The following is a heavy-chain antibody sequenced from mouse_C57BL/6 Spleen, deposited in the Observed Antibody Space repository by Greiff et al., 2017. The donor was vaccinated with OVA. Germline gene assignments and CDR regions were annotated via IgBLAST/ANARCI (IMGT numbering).Heavy chain of an antibody. CDR1: GYSITSDY. CDR3: ARGYYESSYWYFDV. J-gene: IGHJ1*03. V-gene: IGHV3-8*01. CDR2: ISYSGST. Sequence: VQLKQSGPGLAKPSQTLSLTCSVTGYSITSDYWNWIRKFPGNKLEYMGYISYSGSTYYNPSLKSRISITRDTSKNQYYLQLNSVTTEDTATYYCARGYYESSYWYFDVWGTGTTVTVSS. D-gene: IGHD2-4*01.